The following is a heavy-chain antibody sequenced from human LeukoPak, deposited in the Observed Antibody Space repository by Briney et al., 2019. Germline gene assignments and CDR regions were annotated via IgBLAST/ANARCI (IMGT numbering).Heavy chain of an antibody. J-gene: IGHJ4*02. Sequence: PGGSLRLSCAASGFTFSSYAMSWVRQAPGKGLEWVSAISGSGGSTYYADSVKGRFTISRDNSKNTLYLQMNSLRAEDTAVYYCAKDQDIVVVVAANYWGQGTLVTVSS. V-gene: IGHV3-23*01. CDR2: ISGSGGST. D-gene: IGHD2-15*01. CDR1: GFTFSSYA. CDR3: AKDQDIVVVVAANY.